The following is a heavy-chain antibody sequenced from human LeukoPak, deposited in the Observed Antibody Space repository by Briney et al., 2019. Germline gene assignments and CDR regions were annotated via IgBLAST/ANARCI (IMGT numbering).Heavy chain of an antibody. D-gene: IGHD3-10*01. CDR1: GFTVSSNY. CDR2: IYTGGST. J-gene: IGHJ6*02. Sequence: GGSLRLSCAASGFTVSSNYMNWVRQAPGKGLEWVSVIYTGGSTYYADSVKGRLTISRDNSRNTLYLQMNSLRAEDTAVFYCARSFGSGTQYGMDVWGQGTTVTVSS. CDR3: ARSFGSGTQYGMDV. V-gene: IGHV3-66*01.